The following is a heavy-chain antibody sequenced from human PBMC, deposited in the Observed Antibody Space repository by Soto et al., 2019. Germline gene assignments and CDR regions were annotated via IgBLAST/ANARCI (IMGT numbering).Heavy chain of an antibody. Sequence: GGSMRLSCAASGFTVSSTYMNWVRQAPGKGLEWVSVIYSGGRTDYVDSVKGRFTISRDNSKNTLYLQMNSLRAEDTAVYYCARDRGENWFDPWGQGTLVTVSS. CDR2: IYSGGRT. J-gene: IGHJ5*02. V-gene: IGHV3-53*01. CDR1: GFTVSSTY. CDR3: ARDRGENWFDP. D-gene: IGHD3-10*01.